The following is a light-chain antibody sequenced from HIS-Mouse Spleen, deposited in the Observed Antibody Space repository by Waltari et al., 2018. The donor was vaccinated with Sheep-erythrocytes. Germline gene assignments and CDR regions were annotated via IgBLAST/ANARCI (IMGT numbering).Light chain of an antibody. Sequence: QSALTQPRSVSGSPGQSVTISCTGTSSDVGGYNYVSWYQQHPGKAPKLMFYDVRKPPSGVPDRVSGSKSGNTASLTISRLQAEDEADYYCCSYAGSYNHFCATGTKVTVL. CDR2: DVR. J-gene: IGLJ1*01. V-gene: IGLV2-11*01. CDR3: CSYAGSYNHF. CDR1: SSDVGGYNY.